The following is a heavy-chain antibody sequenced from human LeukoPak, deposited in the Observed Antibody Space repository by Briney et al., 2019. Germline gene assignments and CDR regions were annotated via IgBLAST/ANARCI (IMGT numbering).Heavy chain of an antibody. V-gene: IGHV3-23*01. CDR2: ISGSGGST. D-gene: IGHD3-22*01. CDR3: AKSTIVVVITPLDY. J-gene: IGHJ4*02. CDR1: GFTFSSYA. Sequence: GGSLRLSCAASGFTFSSYAMSWVRQAPGKGLEWVSAISGSGGSTYYADSVKGRFTISRDNSKNTLYLQMNSLRAEDTAVYYCAKSTIVVVITPLDYWGQGTLVTVSS.